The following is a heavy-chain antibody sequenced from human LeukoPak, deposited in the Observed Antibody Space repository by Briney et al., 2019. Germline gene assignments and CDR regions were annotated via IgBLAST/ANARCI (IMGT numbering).Heavy chain of an antibody. V-gene: IGHV3-48*03. J-gene: IGHJ4*02. D-gene: IGHD4/OR15-4a*01. Sequence: PGGSLRLSCAASGFTFSSYEMNWFRQAPGKGLEWVSYISESGTTIYYADSVTGRSTISRDNAKSSLYLLMNSLRVEDTALYYCAREDVESNYGGGFDYWGQGTLVTVSS. CDR3: AREDVESNYGGGFDY. CDR2: ISESGTTI. CDR1: GFTFSSYE.